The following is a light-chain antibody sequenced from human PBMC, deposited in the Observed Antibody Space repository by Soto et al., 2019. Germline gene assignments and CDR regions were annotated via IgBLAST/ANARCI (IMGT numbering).Light chain of an antibody. V-gene: IGLV1-40*01. Sequence: QSVLTQPPSVSGAPGQRVTISCTGSSSNIGARYDVHWYQQLPGTAPKLLIYGNSNRPSGVPDRFSGSKSGTSASLAITGLQAEDEADHYCQSYDSSLSVVFGGGTKLTVL. CDR2: GNS. CDR1: SSNIGARYD. J-gene: IGLJ2*01. CDR3: QSYDSSLSVV.